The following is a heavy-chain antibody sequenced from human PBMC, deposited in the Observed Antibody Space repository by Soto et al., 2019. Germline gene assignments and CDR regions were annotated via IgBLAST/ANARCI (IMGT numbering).Heavy chain of an antibody. CDR2: ISSISNTI. CDR1: GLTFRTNS. D-gene: IGHD2-15*01. CDR3: ARDRGCSGGICYRDLGY. J-gene: IGHJ4*02. Sequence: PGVSLRPSCAASGLTFRTNSKSWVRHAPGKGLEWVSYISSISNTIYYADSVKGRFTISRDNAKNSLYLHMNSLSDEDTAVYYCARDRGCSGGICYRDLGYWGQGTLVKSPQ. V-gene: IGHV3-48*02.